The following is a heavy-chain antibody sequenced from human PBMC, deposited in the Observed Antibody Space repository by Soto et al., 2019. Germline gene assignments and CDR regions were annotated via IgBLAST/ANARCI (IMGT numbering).Heavy chain of an antibody. V-gene: IGHV3-15*01. CDR3: TTGGLGYCTNGVCYTSVYYFDY. D-gene: IGHD2-8*01. CDR2: IKSKTDGGTT. CDR1: GFTFSNAW. J-gene: IGHJ4*02. Sequence: GSLRLSCAASGFTFSNAWMSWVRQAPGKGLEWVGRIKSKTDGGTTDYAAPVKGRFTISRDDSKNTLYLQMNSLKTEDTAVYYCTTGGLGYCTNGVCYTSVYYFDYWGQGTLVTVPQ.